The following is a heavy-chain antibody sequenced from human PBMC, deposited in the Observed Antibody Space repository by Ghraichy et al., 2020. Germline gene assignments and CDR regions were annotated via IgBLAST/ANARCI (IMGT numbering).Heavy chain of an antibody. CDR3: ARVPRNHAYYYYTMDV. CDR2: INHSGST. D-gene: IGHD1-14*01. CDR1: GGSFSGYY. V-gene: IGHV4-34*01. Sequence: SETLSLTCAVYGGSFSGYYWSWIRQPPGKGLEWIVEINHSGSTNYNPSLKSRVTISLDTSKNQFSLKLSSVTAADTAVYFCARVPRNHAYYYYTMDVWGQGTTVTVSS. J-gene: IGHJ6*02.